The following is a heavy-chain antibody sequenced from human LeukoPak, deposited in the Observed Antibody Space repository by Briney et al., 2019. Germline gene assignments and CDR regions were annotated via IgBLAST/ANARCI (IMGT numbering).Heavy chain of an antibody. CDR2: IYHSGST. J-gene: IGHJ6*03. CDR3: ARVRITMVRGVINYYYYMDV. D-gene: IGHD3-10*01. CDR1: GYSISSGYY. Sequence: TSETLSLTCTVSGYSISSGYYWGWIRQPPGKGLEWIGSIYHSGSTYYNPSLKSRATISVDTSKNQFSLKLSSVTAADTAVYYCARVRITMVRGVINYYYYMDVWGKGTTVTVSS. V-gene: IGHV4-38-2*02.